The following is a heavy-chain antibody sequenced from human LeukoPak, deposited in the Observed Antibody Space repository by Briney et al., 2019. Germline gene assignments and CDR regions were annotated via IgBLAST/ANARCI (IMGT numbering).Heavy chain of an antibody. CDR2: IHRDGSVR. CDR1: GFSFNAFW. CDR3: AREDGGWLRADL. J-gene: IGHJ5*02. Sequence: GGSLRLSCEVSGFSFNAFWMSWVRQAPGKGLEWVANIHRDGSVRHYVESVRGRFTISRDNAKNSLFLQMNSLRVEDTAVYYCAREDGGWLRADLWGQGTLVTVSS. V-gene: IGHV3-7*01. D-gene: IGHD5-24*01.